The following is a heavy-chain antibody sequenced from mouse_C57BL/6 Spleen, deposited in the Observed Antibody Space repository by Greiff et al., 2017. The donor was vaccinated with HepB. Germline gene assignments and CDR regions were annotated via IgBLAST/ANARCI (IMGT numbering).Heavy chain of an antibody. D-gene: IGHD1-1*02. J-gene: IGHJ2*01. Sequence: QVQLQQSGAELVMPGASVKLSCKASGYTFTSYWMHWVKQRPGQGLEWIGEIDPSDSYTNYNQKFKGKSTLTVDKSSSTAYMQLSSLTSEDSAVYYCARNGVGIDYWGQGTTLTVSS. CDR1: GYTFTSYW. CDR2: IDPSDSYT. CDR3: ARNGVGIDY. V-gene: IGHV1-69*01.